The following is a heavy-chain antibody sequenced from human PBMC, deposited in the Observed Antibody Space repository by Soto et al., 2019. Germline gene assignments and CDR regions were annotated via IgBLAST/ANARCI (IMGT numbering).Heavy chain of an antibody. CDR3: KTIMVRGVITYSRDYQGMDV. CDR2: IFPRDSDT. D-gene: IGHD3-10*01. Sequence: GESLKISFKGSGYSFSNYWICWVRQMPVKGLEWMGIIFPRDSDTRYSPSFQGQVTISADKSISTAYLQWSSLKASDTAMYYCKTIMVRGVITYSRDYQGMDVWGKGNTLIVSS. J-gene: IGHJ6*03. V-gene: IGHV5-51*01. CDR1: GYSFSNYW.